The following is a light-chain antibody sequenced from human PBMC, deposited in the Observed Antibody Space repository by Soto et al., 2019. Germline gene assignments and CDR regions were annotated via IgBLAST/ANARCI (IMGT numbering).Light chain of an antibody. V-gene: IGKV3-20*01. CDR3: QQYSNSPLT. CDR2: GAS. J-gene: IGKJ4*01. CDR1: QSVSSSY. Sequence: EIVLTQSPGTLSLSPGERVTLSCRASQSVSSSYLAWYQQKPGQAPRLLIYGASSRATGIPDRFSGSGSGTDFTLTIGSLDPEDFAVYYCQQYSNSPLTFGAGTKVAIK.